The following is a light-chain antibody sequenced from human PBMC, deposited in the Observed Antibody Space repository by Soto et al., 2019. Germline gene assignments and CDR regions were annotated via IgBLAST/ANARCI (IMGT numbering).Light chain of an antibody. CDR3: QSYDTSLSGVI. Sequence: QPVLTQTPSVSGAPGQKITMSCTGSSSNIGAGYDVHWYQQIPGAAPRLLIYADNNRPSGVPDRFSASKSGTSAFLAITGLQGEDEANYYCQSYDTSLSGVIFGAGTKVTVL. V-gene: IGLV1-40*01. CDR2: ADN. J-gene: IGLJ2*01. CDR1: SSNIGAGYD.